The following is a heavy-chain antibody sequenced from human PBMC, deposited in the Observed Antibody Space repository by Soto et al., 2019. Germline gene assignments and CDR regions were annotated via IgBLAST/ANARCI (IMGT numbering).Heavy chain of an antibody. Sequence: QVHLVQSGAEVKRPGASVKVSCKTSGYTFTGYFMHWVRQAPGQGLEWVGWINPHNGDTNYAQNLQGRVAMTRDTSITTAYMELSRLRSDDTAVYYCAGGYGEHPAWIDYWGQGSLVTVSS. CDR1: GYTFTGYF. V-gene: IGHV1-2*02. J-gene: IGHJ4*02. CDR3: AGGYGEHPAWIDY. CDR2: INPHNGDT. D-gene: IGHD4-17*01.